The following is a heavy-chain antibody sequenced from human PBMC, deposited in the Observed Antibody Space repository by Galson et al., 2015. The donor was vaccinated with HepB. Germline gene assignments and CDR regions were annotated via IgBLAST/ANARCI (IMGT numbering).Heavy chain of an antibody. Sequence: SLRLSCAASGFTFSSYSMNWVRQAPGKGLEWVSYISSSSSTIYYADSVKGRFTISRDNAKNSLYLQTNSLRDEDTAVYYCARDPYGGYDYWGQGTLVTVSS. V-gene: IGHV3-48*02. J-gene: IGHJ4*02. D-gene: IGHD5-12*01. CDR3: ARDPYGGYDY. CDR2: ISSSSSTI. CDR1: GFTFSSYS.